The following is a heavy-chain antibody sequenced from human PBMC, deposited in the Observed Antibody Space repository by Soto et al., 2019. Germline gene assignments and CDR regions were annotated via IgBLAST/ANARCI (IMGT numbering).Heavy chain of an antibody. D-gene: IGHD5-12*01. V-gene: IGHV3-48*03. Sequence: GGSLRLSCAASRFTFSTYEMNWVRQAPGKGLEWVSYISTSGSTVYYADSVKGRFTISRDNTRNSLYLQMNSLRDEDTALYYCVRYCTTTLCNGVATRTFDYWGQGTLVTVYS. CDR2: ISTSGSTV. CDR1: RFTFSTYE. J-gene: IGHJ4*02. CDR3: VRYCTTTLCNGVATRTFDY.